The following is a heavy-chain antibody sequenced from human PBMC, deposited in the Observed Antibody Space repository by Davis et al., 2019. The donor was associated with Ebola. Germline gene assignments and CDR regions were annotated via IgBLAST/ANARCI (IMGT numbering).Heavy chain of an antibody. CDR2: ISSSSSTI. CDR3: AKAPLYCSSSSCYVFDC. CDR1: EFTFSRHS. V-gene: IGHV3-48*04. D-gene: IGHD2-2*01. Sequence: GGSLRLSCAASEFTFSRHSMNWVRQAPGKGLEWVSYISSSSSTIYYADSVKGRFTISRDNAKNSLYLQMNSLRAEDTALYYCAKAPLYCSSSSCYVFDCWGQGTLVTVSS. J-gene: IGHJ4*02.